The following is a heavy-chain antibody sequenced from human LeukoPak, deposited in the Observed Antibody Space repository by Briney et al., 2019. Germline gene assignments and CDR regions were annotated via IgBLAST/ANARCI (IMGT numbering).Heavy chain of an antibody. Sequence: PGGSLRLSCAASGFTFSNAWMSWVRQAPGKGLEWVGRIKSKTDGGTTDYAAPVKGRFTISRDDSKNTLYLQMNSLKTEDTAVYYCTSSSIAAALDYWGQGTLVTVSS. CDR1: GFTFSNAW. CDR2: IKSKTDGGTT. CDR3: TSSSIAAALDY. D-gene: IGHD6-13*01. J-gene: IGHJ4*02. V-gene: IGHV3-15*01.